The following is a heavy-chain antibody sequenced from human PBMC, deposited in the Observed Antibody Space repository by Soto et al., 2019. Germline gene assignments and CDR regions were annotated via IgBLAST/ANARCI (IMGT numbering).Heavy chain of an antibody. Sequence: GGSLRLSCAASGFTFSSYDMHWVRQAPGKGLEWVAVISYDGSNKYYADSVKGRFTISRDNSKNTLYLQMNSLRAEDTAVYYCSRGSSWFDYWGQGTLVTVSS. CDR3: SRGSSWFDY. J-gene: IGHJ4*02. V-gene: IGHV3-30*03. CDR1: GFTFSSYD. CDR2: ISYDGSNK. D-gene: IGHD6-13*01.